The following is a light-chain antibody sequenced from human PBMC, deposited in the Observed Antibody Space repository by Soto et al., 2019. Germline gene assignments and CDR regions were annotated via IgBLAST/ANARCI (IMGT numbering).Light chain of an antibody. CDR2: GAS. CDR3: QEYINWPSLT. V-gene: IGKV3-15*01. Sequence: EIVLTQSPATLSVSPGERPTLSCRASQSVRSNLAWYQQKPGQGPRLXXFGASTRATNIPARFSGSVSGTEFTLTISSLQSEDFAVYYGQEYINWPSLTFGGGTKVDIK. J-gene: IGKJ4*01. CDR1: QSVRSN.